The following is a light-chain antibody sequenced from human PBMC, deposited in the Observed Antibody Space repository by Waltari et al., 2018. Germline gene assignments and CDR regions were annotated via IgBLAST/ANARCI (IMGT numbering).Light chain of an antibody. J-gene: IGLJ2*01. Sequence: QSALSQPASVSGSPGQSITISCSGSRSDIGGYDYVSWYQQHPGKAPKLFIYDVNKRPSGVSDRFSGSKLGLTASLTISGLQAEDEADYFCDSYASENILLFGGGTKVTVL. CDR3: DSYASENILL. V-gene: IGLV2-14*01. CDR2: DVN. CDR1: RSDIGGYDY.